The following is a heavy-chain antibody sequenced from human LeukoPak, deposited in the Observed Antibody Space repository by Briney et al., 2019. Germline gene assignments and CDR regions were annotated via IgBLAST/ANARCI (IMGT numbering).Heavy chain of an antibody. D-gene: IGHD5-12*01. V-gene: IGHV4-34*01. Sequence: SETLSLTCAVYGGSFSGYYWSWIRQPPGKGLEWIGEINHSGSTNYNPSLKSRVTISVDTSKNQFSLKLSSVTAADTAVYYCARGLRTYGVATISGLPFSVRRGGFDYWGQGTLVTVSS. CDR3: ARGLRTYGVATISGLPFSVRRGGFDY. CDR1: GGSFSGYY. J-gene: IGHJ4*02. CDR2: INHSGST.